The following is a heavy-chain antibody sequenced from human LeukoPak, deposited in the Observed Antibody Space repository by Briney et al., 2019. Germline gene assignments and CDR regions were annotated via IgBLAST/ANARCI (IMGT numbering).Heavy chain of an antibody. D-gene: IGHD6-13*01. CDR1: GGSISSSRYY. CDR3: ARRDSSSWYRPRNWFDP. Sequence: PSETLSLTCTVSGGSISSSRYYWSWIRQPPGKGLEWIGENNHSGSTNDNPALKSRVTISVDTSKNQFSLKLSSVTAADTAVYYCARRDSSSWYRPRNWFDPWGQGPLVTVSS. CDR2: NNHSGST. V-gene: IGHV4-39*07. J-gene: IGHJ5*02.